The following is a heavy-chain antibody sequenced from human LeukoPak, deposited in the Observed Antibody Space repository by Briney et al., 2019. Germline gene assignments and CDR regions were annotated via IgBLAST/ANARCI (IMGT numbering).Heavy chain of an antibody. CDR1: GYTFTGYY. CDR2: INPKRGDT. V-gene: IGHV1-2*02. CDR3: ARDSGVLRYFDWLAV. Sequence: ASVKVSCKASGYTFTGYYMHWVRQAPGQGLEWMGWINPKRGDTNYAQKFQGRVTMTRDTSISTVYMELSRLRSDDTAVYYCARDSGVLRYFDWLAVWGKGTTVTVSS. D-gene: IGHD3-9*01. J-gene: IGHJ6*04.